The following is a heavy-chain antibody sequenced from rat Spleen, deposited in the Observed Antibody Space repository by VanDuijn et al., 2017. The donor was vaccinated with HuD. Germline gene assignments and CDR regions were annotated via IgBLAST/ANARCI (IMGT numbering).Heavy chain of an antibody. CDR1: GFSLTSYN. CDR2: MWSGGST. CDR3: AREGSGGFDY. J-gene: IGHJ2*01. D-gene: IGHD1-11*01. Sequence: QVQLMESGPGLVQPSETLSLTCTVSGFSLTSYNVHWVRQPPGKGLEWMGVMWSGGSTDYNSALKSRLSISRDTSKNQVFLKMNSLQTEDTATYYCAREGSGGFDYWGQGVMVTVSS. V-gene: IGHV2-45*01.